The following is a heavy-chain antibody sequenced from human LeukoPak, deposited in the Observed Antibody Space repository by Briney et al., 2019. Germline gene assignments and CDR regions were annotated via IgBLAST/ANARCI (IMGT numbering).Heavy chain of an antibody. CDR3: TRGTGSSWFDF. CDR1: GYSFTAHY. V-gene: IGHV1-2*02. CDR2: INPNTGGT. Sequence: GASVKVSCKTSGYSFTAHYIHWVRQAPGQGLEWMAWINPNTGGTNYAQKFQGRLTMTRDTSINTAYMELTSLISDDTAIYYCTRGTGSSWFDFWGQGTLVTVSS. J-gene: IGHJ4*02. D-gene: IGHD6-13*01.